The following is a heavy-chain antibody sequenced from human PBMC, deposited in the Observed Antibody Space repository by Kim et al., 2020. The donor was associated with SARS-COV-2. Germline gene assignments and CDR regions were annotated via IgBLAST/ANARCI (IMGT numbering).Heavy chain of an antibody. V-gene: IGHV3-23*01. CDR3: AKVRSAVTTAASNY. CDR1: GFAFSSYA. CDR2: FSGTGDIT. Sequence: GGSLRLSCAASGFAFSSYAMSWVRQAPGKGLEWVSSFSGTGDITYYADSVKGRFTIPRDNSKNTVFLQMNSLRAEDTAVYYCAKVRSAVTTAASNYWGQGTLGTVSS. D-gene: IGHD4-17*01. J-gene: IGHJ4*02.